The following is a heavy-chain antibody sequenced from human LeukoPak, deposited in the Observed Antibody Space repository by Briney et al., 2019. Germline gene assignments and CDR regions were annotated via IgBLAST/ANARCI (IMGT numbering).Heavy chain of an antibody. D-gene: IGHD5-24*01. CDR3: ASGGWLRRAFFQD. CDR1: GDSIKTYC. CDR2: IYHSGST. Sequence: PSETLSRTCNGSGDSIKTYCWVWIRHPPGQGLEWLGYIYHSGSTNYNPSHKSRVTLSMETSKTPFSLSLTSVTAADTAVYYCASGGWLRRAFFQDWGQGTLVTVSS. V-gene: IGHV4-59*01. J-gene: IGHJ1*01.